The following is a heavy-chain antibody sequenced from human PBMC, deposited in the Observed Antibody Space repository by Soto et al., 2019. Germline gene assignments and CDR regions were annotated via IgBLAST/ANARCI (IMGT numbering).Heavy chain of an antibody. CDR2: IHHKNGNT. CDR3: AKEYCDSSRCYLPDY. Sequence: QVQLVQSGAEVKEPGASVKVSCKASGYTFTNYGISWVRQAPGQGLEWMGWIHHKNGNTKDARKFQGRVTMTTDTSTSTAYMELRSLRSDDTAVYYCAKEYCDSSRCYLPDYWGQGALVTVSS. CDR1: GYTFTNYG. D-gene: IGHD2-2*01. J-gene: IGHJ4*02. V-gene: IGHV1-18*01.